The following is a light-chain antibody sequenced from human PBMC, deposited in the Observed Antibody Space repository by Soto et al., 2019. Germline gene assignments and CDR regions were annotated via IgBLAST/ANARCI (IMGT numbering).Light chain of an antibody. V-gene: IGLV1-40*01. CDR1: SSNIGAGYD. CDR2: GNN. J-gene: IGLJ3*02. Sequence: QSVLTQPPSVSGAPGQRVTISCTGSSSNIGAGYDVHWYQQLPGTAPKLLIYGNNNRPSGVPDRFSGSNSGTSASLAITGLQAADEADYYCQSYDSSLSAWVFGGGTQLTVL. CDR3: QSYDSSLSAWV.